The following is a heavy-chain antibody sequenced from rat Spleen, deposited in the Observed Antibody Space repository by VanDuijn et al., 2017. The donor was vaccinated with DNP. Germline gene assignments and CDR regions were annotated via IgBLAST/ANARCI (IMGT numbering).Heavy chain of an antibody. D-gene: IGHD1-1*01. CDR2: ISTSGGST. Sequence: EVQLVESGGGLVQPGRSLKLSCAASGFTFSNYDMAWVRQAPTKGLEWVASISTSGGSTYYRDSVKGRFTVSRDNAKSTLYLQMDSLRSEDTATYYCARRPGGEWGQGVMVTVSS. V-gene: IGHV5-25*01. CDR1: GFTFSNYD. J-gene: IGHJ2*01. CDR3: ARRPGGE.